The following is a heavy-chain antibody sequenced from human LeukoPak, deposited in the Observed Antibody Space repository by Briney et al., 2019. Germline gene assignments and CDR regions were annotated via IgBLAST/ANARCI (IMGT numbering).Heavy chain of an antibody. Sequence: GGSLRLSCAASGFTFSSYAMSWVRQAPGKGLEWVSGINWNGGSTGYADSVKGRFTISRDNAKNSLYLQMNSLRAEDTALYYCARRLGGYYYDSSGYYQHYYYMDVWGKGTTVTVSS. CDR2: INWNGGST. CDR3: ARRLGGYYYDSSGYYQHYYYMDV. V-gene: IGHV3-20*04. D-gene: IGHD3-22*01. CDR1: GFTFSSYA. J-gene: IGHJ6*03.